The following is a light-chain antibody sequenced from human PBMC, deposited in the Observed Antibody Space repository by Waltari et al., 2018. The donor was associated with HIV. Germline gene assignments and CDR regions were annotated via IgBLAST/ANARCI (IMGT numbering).Light chain of an antibody. CDR3: QQYYSTPT. J-gene: IGKJ5*01. CDR1: ESVLSPSNNVNY. V-gene: IGKV4-1*01. Sequence: DIVLTQSPETLSVSLGERAAIHCKSEESVLSPSNNVNYFAWYQQRPGQPPILLFSEASSRSSGVPARFTASGSRTDFTLTIDDLQADDVAVYFCQQYYSTPTFGRGTQLV. CDR2: EAS.